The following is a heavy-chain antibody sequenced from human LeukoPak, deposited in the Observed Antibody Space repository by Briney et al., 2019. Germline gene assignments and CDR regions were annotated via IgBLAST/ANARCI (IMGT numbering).Heavy chain of an antibody. J-gene: IGHJ4*02. D-gene: IGHD2-21*01. V-gene: IGHV3-30-3*02. Sequence: PGGSLRLSCAASGFAFNAYTIHWVRQAPGKGLEWVALISNDGSIKYFSDSVKGRLTVSRDNSKNTLYLQMNSLRAEDTAVYYCAKRIPPDYWGQGTLVTVSS. CDR3: AKRIPPDY. CDR2: ISNDGSIK. CDR1: GFAFNAYT.